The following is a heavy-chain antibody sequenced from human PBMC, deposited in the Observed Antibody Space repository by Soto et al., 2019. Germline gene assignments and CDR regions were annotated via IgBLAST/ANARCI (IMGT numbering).Heavy chain of an antibody. V-gene: IGHV4-31*03. CDR3: ARDRAGALYFDY. D-gene: IGHD6-13*01. J-gene: IGHJ4*02. Sequence: SETLSLTCTFSGGSISSGGYYWSWIRQHPGKGLEWIGYIYYSGSTYYNPSLKSRVTISVDTSKNQFSLKLSSVTAADTAVYYCARDRAGALYFDYWGQGTLVHRLL. CDR2: IYYSGST. CDR1: GGSISSGGYY.